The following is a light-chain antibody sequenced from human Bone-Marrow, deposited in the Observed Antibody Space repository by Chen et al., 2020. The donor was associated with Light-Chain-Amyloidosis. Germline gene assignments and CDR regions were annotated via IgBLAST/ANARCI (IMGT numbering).Light chain of an antibody. Sequence: EIVLTQSPGTLSLSPGEGANLSCRASQTISSNYLTWYQQKFGQAPRLLIYGSSSRSTGIPVRFTGSASGTDFTLTINRLEPEYFAMYYCQQYGTSPLTFGGGTKVEI. CDR2: GSS. V-gene: IGKV3-20*01. CDR1: QTISSNY. CDR3: QQYGTSPLT. J-gene: IGKJ4*01.